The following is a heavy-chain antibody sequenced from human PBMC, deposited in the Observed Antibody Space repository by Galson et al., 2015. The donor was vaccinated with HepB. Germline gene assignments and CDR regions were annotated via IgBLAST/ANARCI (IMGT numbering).Heavy chain of an antibody. CDR1: GGSISSSSYY. CDR2: IYYSGST. Sequence: SETLSLTCTVSGGSISSSSYYWGWIRQPPGKGLEWIGSIYYSGSTYYNPSLKSRVTISVDTSKNQFSLKLSSVTAADTAVYYCARLEIVRVVDYWGQGTLVTVSS. V-gene: IGHV4-39*01. CDR3: ARLEIVRVVDY. J-gene: IGHJ4*02. D-gene: IGHD2/OR15-2a*01.